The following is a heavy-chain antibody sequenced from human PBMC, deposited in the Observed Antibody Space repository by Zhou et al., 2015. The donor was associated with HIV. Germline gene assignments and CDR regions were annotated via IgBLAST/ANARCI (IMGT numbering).Heavy chain of an antibody. CDR2: ISGSGGST. CDR3: AKSPPDSDFWSGYLNCFDP. V-gene: IGHV3-23*04. D-gene: IGHD3-3*01. Sequence: EVQLVESGGGLVTPGRSLRLSCTASGITFGDYVMSWFRQAPGKGPEWVSTISGSGGSTYYADSVKGRFTISRDNSKNTLYLQMNSLRVEDTAIYYCAKSPPDSDFWSGYLNCFDPWGQGTLVTVS. J-gene: IGHJ5*02. CDR1: GITFGDYV.